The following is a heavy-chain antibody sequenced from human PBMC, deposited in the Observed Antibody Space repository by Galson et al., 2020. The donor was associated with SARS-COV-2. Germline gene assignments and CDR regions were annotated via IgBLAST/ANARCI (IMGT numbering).Heavy chain of an antibody. CDR3: ANGPLSPVMVTLGPLYYVDY. Sequence: GESLKISCAASGFTFRSYAMSWVRQAPGKGLEWVSAISDSGGRTYSADSVKGRFTISRDNSKNTLYLRMNNLRVEDTAVYYCANGPLSPVMVTLGPLYYVDYWGQGTLVTVSS. J-gene: IGHJ4*02. V-gene: IGHV3-23*01. CDR1: GFTFRSYA. D-gene: IGHD3-16*01. CDR2: ISDSGGRT.